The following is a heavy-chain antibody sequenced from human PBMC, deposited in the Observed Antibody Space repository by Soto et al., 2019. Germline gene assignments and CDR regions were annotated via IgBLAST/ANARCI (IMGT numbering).Heavy chain of an antibody. D-gene: IGHD6-19*01. CDR2: INHSGST. V-gene: IGHV4-34*01. Sequence: QVQLQQWGAGLLKPSETLSLTCAVYGGSFSGYYWSWIRQPPGKGLEWIGEINHSGSTNYNPSLKSRFTTPADTSKNQFSLKLSSVTAADTAVYYCARGHQSIAVAGTNDYWGQGTLVTVSS. CDR3: ARGHQSIAVAGTNDY. CDR1: GGSFSGYY. J-gene: IGHJ4*02.